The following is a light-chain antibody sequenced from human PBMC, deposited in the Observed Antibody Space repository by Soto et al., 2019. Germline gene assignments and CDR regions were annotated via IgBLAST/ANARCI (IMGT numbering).Light chain of an antibody. Sequence: DVVMTQSPLSLPVTPGEPASISCRSSQSLLNSNGYNYLDWYLQKPGQSPQHLIYLGSNRATGVPDRFSGSGSVTDFTLKISRVEAEDVGVYYYTQALQTPMYTFGQRTKLEIK. J-gene: IGKJ2*01. V-gene: IGKV2-28*01. CDR1: QSLLNSNGYNY. CDR3: TQALQTPMYT. CDR2: LGS.